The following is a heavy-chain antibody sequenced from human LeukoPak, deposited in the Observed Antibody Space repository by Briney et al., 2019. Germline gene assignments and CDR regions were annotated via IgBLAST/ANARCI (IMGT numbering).Heavy chain of an antibody. Sequence: PGVSVTLKCAASTFTCDHFGLMRLRQSPGQGRVGVSGINWNGGSTGYADSVKSRFTISTDNAKNSLYLQMNSLRDEDTALYHCASSCSSTSCYGRDVWGKGTTVTVSS. CDR3: ASSCSSTSCYGRDV. V-gene: IGHV3-20*01. D-gene: IGHD2-2*01. J-gene: IGHJ6*04. CDR2: INWNGGST. CDR1: TFTCDHFG.